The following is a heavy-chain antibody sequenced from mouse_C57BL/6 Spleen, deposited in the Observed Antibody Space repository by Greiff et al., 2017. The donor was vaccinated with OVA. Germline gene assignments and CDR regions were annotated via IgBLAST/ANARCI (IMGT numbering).Heavy chain of an antibody. J-gene: IGHJ1*03. CDR3: VRAVVARRVGYFDV. D-gene: IGHD1-1*01. CDR1: GFSFNTYA. V-gene: IGHV10-1*01. CDR2: IRSKSKNYAI. Sequence: EVKVVESGGGLVQPKGSLKVSCAASGFSFNTYAMNWVRQAPGTALEWVARIRSKSKNYAINYADSVKDRFTISRDDSQTMLYLQMNNLKTEDTAIYFCVRAVVARRVGYFDVWGTGTTVTVSS.